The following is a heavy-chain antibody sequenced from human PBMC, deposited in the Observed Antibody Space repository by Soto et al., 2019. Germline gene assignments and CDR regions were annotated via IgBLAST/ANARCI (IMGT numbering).Heavy chain of an antibody. CDR1: GFTFSSFG. Sequence: AGGSLRLSCAASGFTFSSFGMHWVRQAPGKGLEWVALISYDGSNKHYADSVKGRFSISRDNSKNTLYLQMNSLRAEDTAVYYCAKDSGYNYGPSGYFDYWGQGTLVTVSS. J-gene: IGHJ4*02. CDR2: ISYDGSNK. CDR3: AKDSGYNYGPSGYFDY. D-gene: IGHD5-18*01. V-gene: IGHV3-30*18.